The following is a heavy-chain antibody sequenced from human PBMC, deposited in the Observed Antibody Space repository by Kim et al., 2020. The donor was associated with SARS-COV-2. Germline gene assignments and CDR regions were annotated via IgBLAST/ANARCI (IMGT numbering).Heavy chain of an antibody. D-gene: IGHD2-15*01. CDR1: GFTFSNYP. V-gene: IGHV3-48*02. Sequence: GGSLRLSCAASGFTFSNYPINWVRQPPGKGLEWVSYISGNTNTIYYADSVRGRFTISRDNAKNSVFLHMNSLREEDTALYYCTRLGVSGVYNWFDPWGQGTLVTVSS. CDR3: TRLGVSGVYNWFDP. CDR2: ISGNTNTI. J-gene: IGHJ5*02.